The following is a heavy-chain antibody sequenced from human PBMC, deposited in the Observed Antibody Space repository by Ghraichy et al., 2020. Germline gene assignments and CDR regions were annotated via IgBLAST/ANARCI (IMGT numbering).Heavy chain of an antibody. V-gene: IGHV3-30-3*01. CDR3: ARAKQQLVEIAEYFQH. Sequence: GESLNISCAASGFTFSSYAMHWVRQAPGKGLEWVAVISYDGSNKYYADSVKGRFTISRDNSKNTLYLQMNSLRAEDTAVYYCARAKQQLVEIAEYFQHWGQGTLVTVSS. J-gene: IGHJ1*01. CDR1: GFTFSSYA. D-gene: IGHD6-13*01. CDR2: ISYDGSNK.